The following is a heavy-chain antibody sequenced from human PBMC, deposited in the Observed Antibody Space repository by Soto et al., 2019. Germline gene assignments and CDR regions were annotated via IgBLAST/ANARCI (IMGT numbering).Heavy chain of an antibody. D-gene: IGHD3-10*01. CDR2: FDPEDGET. J-gene: IGHJ3*02. CDR1: GYTLTGLS. CDR3: ATLTYYYGSGSYYKGVGFDI. Sequence: ASVKVSCKVSGYTLTGLSMHWVRRAPGKGLEWMGGFDPEDGETIYAQKFQGRVTMTEDTSTDTAYMELSSLRSEDTAVYYCATLTYYYGSGSYYKGVGFDIWGHGTMVTVSS. V-gene: IGHV1-24*01.